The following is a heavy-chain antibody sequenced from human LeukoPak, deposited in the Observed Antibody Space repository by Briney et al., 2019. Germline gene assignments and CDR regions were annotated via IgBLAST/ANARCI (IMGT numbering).Heavy chain of an antibody. Sequence: GRSLRLSCAASGFTFDDYAMHWVRQAPGKGLEWVSGISWNSGSIGYADSVKGRFTISRDNSKNSLYLQMNSLRTEDTALYYCAGSCSGGSCLGNDAFDIWGQGTMVTVSS. CDR2: ISWNSGSI. J-gene: IGHJ3*02. CDR3: AGSCSGGSCLGNDAFDI. CDR1: GFTFDDYA. V-gene: IGHV3-9*01. D-gene: IGHD2-15*01.